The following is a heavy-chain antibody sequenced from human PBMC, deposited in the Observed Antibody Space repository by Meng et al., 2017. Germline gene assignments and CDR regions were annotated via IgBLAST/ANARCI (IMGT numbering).Heavy chain of an antibody. V-gene: IGHV3-30*07. CDR3: AKGSLIGPMLFGRVVYFDY. Sequence: GGSLRLSCAASGFTFSSYAMHWVRQAPGKGLEWVAVISYDGSNKYYADSVKGRFTISRDNSKNTLYLQMNSLRAEDTAVYYCAKGSLIGPMLFGRVVYFDYWGQGTLVTVSS. CDR2: ISYDGSNK. CDR1: GFTFSSYA. J-gene: IGHJ4*02. D-gene: IGHD3-16*01.